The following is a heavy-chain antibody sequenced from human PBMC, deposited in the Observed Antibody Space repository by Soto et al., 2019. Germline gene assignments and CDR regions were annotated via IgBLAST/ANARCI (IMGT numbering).Heavy chain of an antibody. J-gene: IGHJ6*02. D-gene: IGHD5-18*01. Sequence: GGSLRLSCAASGFTFSSYSMNWVRQAPGKGLEWVSSISSSSSYIYYADSVKGRFTISRDNAKNSLYLQMNSLRAEDTAVYYCARTAGSRYSYGFYYGMDVWGQGTTVTVS. CDR2: ISSSSSYI. CDR1: GFTFSSYS. V-gene: IGHV3-21*01. CDR3: ARTAGSRYSYGFYYGMDV.